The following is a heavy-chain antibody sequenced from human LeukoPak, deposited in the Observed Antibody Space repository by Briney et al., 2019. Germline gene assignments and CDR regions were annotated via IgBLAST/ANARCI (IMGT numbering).Heavy chain of an antibody. D-gene: IGHD3-16*01. V-gene: IGHV1-69*13. J-gene: IGHJ4*02. CDR1: GGTFSSYA. CDR3: ARVRSNDYVWGTLSYYFDY. CDR2: IIPIFGTA. Sequence: GASVNVSCTASGGTFSSYAISWVRQAPGQGLEWMGGIIPIFGTANYAQKFQGRVTITADESTSTAYMELSSLRSEDTAGYYCARVRSNDYVWGTLSYYFDYWGQGTLVTVSS.